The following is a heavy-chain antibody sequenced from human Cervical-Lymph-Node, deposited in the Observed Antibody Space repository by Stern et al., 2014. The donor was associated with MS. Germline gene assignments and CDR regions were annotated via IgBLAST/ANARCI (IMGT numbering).Heavy chain of an antibody. CDR1: GFTFSSYA. CDR2: ISGSGGST. Sequence: EVQLVESGGGLVQPGGSLRLSCAASGFTFSSYAMSWVRQAPGKGLEWVSAISGSGGSTYYADSVKGRFTISRDNSKNTLYLQMNSLRAEDTAVYYCAKALIVGATNLQGFDYWGQGTLVTVSS. V-gene: IGHV3-23*04. CDR3: AKALIVGATNLQGFDY. J-gene: IGHJ4*02. D-gene: IGHD1-26*01.